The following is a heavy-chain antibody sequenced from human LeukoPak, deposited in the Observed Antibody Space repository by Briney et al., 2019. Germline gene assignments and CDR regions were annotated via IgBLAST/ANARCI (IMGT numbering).Heavy chain of an antibody. J-gene: IGHJ4*02. Sequence: QAGGSLRLSCAASGFTFSSYGMHWVRQAPGKGLEWVAFIRYDGSNKYYADSVKGRFTISRDNSKNTLYLQMNSLRAEDTAVYYCARDSRAGSMATTDYWGQGTLVTVSS. V-gene: IGHV3-30*02. CDR2: IRYDGSNK. CDR1: GFTFSSYG. CDR3: ARDSRAGSMATTDY. D-gene: IGHD5-24*01.